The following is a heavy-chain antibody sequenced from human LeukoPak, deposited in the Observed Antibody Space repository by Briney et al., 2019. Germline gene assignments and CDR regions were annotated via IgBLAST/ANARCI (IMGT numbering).Heavy chain of an antibody. D-gene: IGHD2-21*02. CDR1: GGTFSSYA. J-gene: IGHJ4*02. Sequence: GVSVKVSCKASGGTFSSYAISWVRQAPGQGLEWMGRIIPILGIANYAQKFQGRVTITADKSTSTAYTELSNLRSEDTAVYYCARDLPYCGGDCYPLDYFDYWGQGTLVTVSS. V-gene: IGHV1-69*04. CDR3: ARDLPYCGGDCYPLDYFDY. CDR2: IIPILGIA.